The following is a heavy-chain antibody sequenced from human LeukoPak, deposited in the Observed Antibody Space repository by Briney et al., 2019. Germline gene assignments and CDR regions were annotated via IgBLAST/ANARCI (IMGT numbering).Heavy chain of an antibody. CDR2: IYYSGST. CDR1: GGSISSSSYY. V-gene: IGHV4-39*01. CDR3: ARQGRPAALDY. J-gene: IGHJ4*02. Sequence: SETLSLTCTVSGGSISSSSYYWGWIRQAPGKGLEWIGSIYYSGSTYYNPSLKSRVTISEDTSKNQFSLKLSSVTAADTAVYYCARQGRPAALDYWGREPWSPSPQ. D-gene: IGHD6-13*01.